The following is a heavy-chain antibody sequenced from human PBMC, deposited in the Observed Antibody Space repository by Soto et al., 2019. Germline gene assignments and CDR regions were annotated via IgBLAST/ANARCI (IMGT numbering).Heavy chain of an antibody. CDR2: MNPNSGNT. CDR1: GYTFTSYD. Sequence: ASVKVSCKASGYTFTSYDINWVRQATGQGLEWMGWMNPNSGNTGYAQKFQGRVTMTRDTSISTAYMELSSLRSEDTAVYYCAIAEEGGGNLYLLAYCGQGTLVPGSS. CDR3: AIAEEGGGNLYLLAY. J-gene: IGHJ1*01. D-gene: IGHD3-16*01. V-gene: IGHV1-8*01.